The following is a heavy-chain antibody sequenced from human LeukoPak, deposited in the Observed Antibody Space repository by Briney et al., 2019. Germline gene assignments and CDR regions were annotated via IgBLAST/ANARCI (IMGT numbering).Heavy chain of an antibody. CDR3: ASSIAAAGKADY. V-gene: IGHV3-21*01. D-gene: IGHD6-13*01. Sequence: GGSLRLSCAASGFTFSSYSMNWVRQAPGKGLEWVSSISSSSSYIYYADSVKGRFTISRDNAKNSLYLQMNSLRAEDTAVYYCASSIAAAGKADYWGQGTLVTVSS. CDR2: ISSSSSYI. J-gene: IGHJ4*02. CDR1: GFTFSSYS.